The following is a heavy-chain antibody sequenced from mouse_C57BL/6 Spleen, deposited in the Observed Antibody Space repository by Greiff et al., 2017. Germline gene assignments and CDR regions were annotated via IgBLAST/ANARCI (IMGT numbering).Heavy chain of an antibody. CDR3: ARRDYVCAFDY. D-gene: IGHD2-4*01. V-gene: IGHV1-19*01. CDR1: GYTFTDYY. Sequence: EVQLQQSGPVLVKPGASVKMSCKASGYTFTDYYMNWVKQSHGKSLEWIGVINPYNGGTSYNQKFKGKATLTVDKSSSTAYMELNSLTSEDSAVYYCARRDYVCAFDYWGQGTTLTVSS. J-gene: IGHJ2*01. CDR2: INPYNGGT.